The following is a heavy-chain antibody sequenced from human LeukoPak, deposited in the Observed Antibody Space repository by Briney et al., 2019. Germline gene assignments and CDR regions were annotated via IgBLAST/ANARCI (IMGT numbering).Heavy chain of an antibody. D-gene: IGHD3-22*01. Sequence: GGSLRLSCAASGFTFSSYGMHWVRQAPGKGLEWVAFIRYDGSNKYYADSVKGRFTISRDNSKNTLYLQMNSLRAEDTAVYYCAKARGYYDSSGYRHCDYWGQGTRVTVSS. J-gene: IGHJ4*02. CDR2: IRYDGSNK. V-gene: IGHV3-30*02. CDR1: GFTFSSYG. CDR3: AKARGYYDSSGYRHCDY.